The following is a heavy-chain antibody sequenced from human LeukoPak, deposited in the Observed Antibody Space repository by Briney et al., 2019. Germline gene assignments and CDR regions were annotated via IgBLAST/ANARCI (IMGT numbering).Heavy chain of an antibody. Sequence: TGGSLRLSCAASGFTFSSYGMHWVRQAPGKGLEWVAVISYDGSDKYSADSVKGRFTISRDNSKNTLYLQMNSLRAEDTAVYYCARDNGFLEWLFGFDYWGQGTLVTVSS. J-gene: IGHJ4*02. D-gene: IGHD3-3*01. CDR3: ARDNGFLEWLFGFDY. CDR2: ISYDGSDK. CDR1: GFTFSSYG. V-gene: IGHV3-30*03.